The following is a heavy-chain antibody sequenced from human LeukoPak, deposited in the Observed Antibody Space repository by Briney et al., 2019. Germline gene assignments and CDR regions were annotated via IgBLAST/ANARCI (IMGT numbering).Heavy chain of an antibody. D-gene: IGHD4-17*01. Sequence: PGGSLRLSCAASGFTFSDYYMSWIRQAPGKGLEWVSYISSSSSTIYYADSVKGRFTISRDNAKNSLYLQMNSLRAEDTAVYYCARDPNGDYGDYVYWFDPWGQGTLVTVSS. CDR3: ARDPNGDYGDYVYWFDP. J-gene: IGHJ5*02. CDR2: ISSSSSTI. CDR1: GFTFSDYY. V-gene: IGHV3-11*04.